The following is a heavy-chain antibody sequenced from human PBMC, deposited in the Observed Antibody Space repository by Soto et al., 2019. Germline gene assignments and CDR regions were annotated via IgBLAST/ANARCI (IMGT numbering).Heavy chain of an antibody. CDR3: AREWIVATDFEFERYYGMDV. V-gene: IGHV3-74*01. D-gene: IGHD5-12*01. Sequence: PGGSLRLSCAASGFTFSSYWMHWVRQAPGKGLVWVSRINSDGSSTSYADSVKGRFTISRDNAKNTLYLQMNSLRAEDTAVYYCAREWIVATDFEFERYYGMDVWGQGTTVTVSS. CDR1: GFTFSSYW. CDR2: INSDGSST. J-gene: IGHJ6*02.